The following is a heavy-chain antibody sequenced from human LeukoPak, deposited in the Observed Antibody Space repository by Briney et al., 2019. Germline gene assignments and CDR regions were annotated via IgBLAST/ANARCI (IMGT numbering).Heavy chain of an antibody. CDR2: LNPSSGGT. J-gene: IGHJ3*02. D-gene: IGHD6-19*01. Sequence: GASVKVSCKASGYTFTGYYMHWVRQARGQGLEGMGWLNPSSGGTNYAQKFQGRVTMTRDTSISTAYMELSRLRSEDTAVYYCARALRGWLTPLEAFDIWGQGTIVTVSS. V-gene: IGHV1-2*02. CDR3: ARALRGWLTPLEAFDI. CDR1: GYTFTGYY.